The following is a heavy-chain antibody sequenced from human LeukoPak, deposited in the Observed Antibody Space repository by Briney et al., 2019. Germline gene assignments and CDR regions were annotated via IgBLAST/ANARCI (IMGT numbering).Heavy chain of an antibody. D-gene: IGHD4-17*01. Sequence: AGGSLRLSCAASAFSFSKFALIWVRQAPGKGLEWVSAITANGGYTPYADAVKGRFTVSRDNSKNTLYLQINSLRPEDTAMYYCAKDPNGDYIGAFDFWGQGTMVTVSS. CDR1: AFSFSKFA. J-gene: IGHJ3*01. V-gene: IGHV3-23*01. CDR3: AKDPNGDYIGAFDF. CDR2: ITANGGYT.